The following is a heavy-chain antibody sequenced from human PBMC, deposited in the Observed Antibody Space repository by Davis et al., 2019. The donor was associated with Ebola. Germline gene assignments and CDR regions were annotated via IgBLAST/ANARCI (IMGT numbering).Heavy chain of an antibody. J-gene: IGHJ6*02. CDR3: ARDTRVVVPAAIFYYYYGMDV. D-gene: IGHD2-2*01. V-gene: IGHV3-74*01. Sequence: PGGSLRLSCAASGFTFNNHWMHWVRQAPGKGLVWVSRISSDGSLTSYADSVKGRFTISRDNAKNSLYLQMNSLRAEDTAVYYCARDTRVVVPAAIFYYYYGMDVWGQGTTVTVSS. CDR1: GFTFNNHW. CDR2: ISSDGSLT.